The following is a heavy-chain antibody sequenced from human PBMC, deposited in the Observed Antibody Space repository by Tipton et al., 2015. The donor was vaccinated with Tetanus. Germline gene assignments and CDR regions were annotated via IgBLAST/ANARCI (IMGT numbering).Heavy chain of an antibody. D-gene: IGHD3-9*01. CDR2: INPTDYHT. Sequence: VQLVQSGAEVKKSGESLKISCQPSGYNFTIYWIGWVRQVPGKGLEWMGVINPTDYHTSYNPSFEGQVTISADRSINTAYLQWNSLQIPDTAVYFCARRRSAILSGSYHWYFDIWGPGTRVTVSS. CDR1: GYNFTIYW. J-gene: IGHJ2*01. V-gene: IGHV5-51*01. CDR3: ARRRSAILSGSYHWYFDI.